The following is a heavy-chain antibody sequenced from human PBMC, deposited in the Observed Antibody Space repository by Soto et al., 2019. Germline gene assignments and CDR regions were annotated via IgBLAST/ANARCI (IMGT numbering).Heavy chain of an antibody. Sequence: LSLTCSVSGGSISSGDYFWSWIRQPPGKGLEWIGYTYYSGNTNYNPSLKSRVTISVDTSKNQFSLKLNSVTAADTAVYYCAREVDSFDYWGQGTLLTVSS. CDR1: GGSISSGDYF. CDR2: TYYSGNT. CDR3: AREVDSFDY. V-gene: IGHV4-30-4*01. J-gene: IGHJ4*02. D-gene: IGHD2-2*01.